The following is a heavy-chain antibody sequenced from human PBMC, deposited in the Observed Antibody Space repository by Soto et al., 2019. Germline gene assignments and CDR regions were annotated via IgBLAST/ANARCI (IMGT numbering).Heavy chain of an antibody. V-gene: IGHV4-30-4*01. J-gene: IGHJ4*02. CDR1: GGSISSGDYY. D-gene: IGHD3-22*01. Sequence: PSETLSLTCTVSGGSISSGDYYWSWIRQPPGKGLEWIGYIYYSGSTYYNPSLKSRVTISVDTSKNQFSLKLSSVTAADTAVYYCARYLRWNYYDSSGYPSFDYWGQGTRVTVSS. CDR2: IYYSGST. CDR3: ARYLRWNYYDSSGYPSFDY.